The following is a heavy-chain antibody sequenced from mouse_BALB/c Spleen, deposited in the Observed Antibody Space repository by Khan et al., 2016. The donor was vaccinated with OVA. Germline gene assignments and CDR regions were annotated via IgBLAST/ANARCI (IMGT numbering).Heavy chain of an antibody. Sequence: EVQLQESGPGLVKTSQSLSLTCTVSGYSITSDYAWNWIRHFPGNKLEWMGYISYSGSTSYNPSLKSRISITRDTSKHQFFLQLSSVTTEDTATYYCVRSRGYDYDAWFAFWGQGTLVTVSA. CDR1: GYSITSDYA. D-gene: IGHD2-4*01. V-gene: IGHV3-2*02. CDR3: VRSRGYDYDAWFAF. J-gene: IGHJ3*01. CDR2: ISYSGST.